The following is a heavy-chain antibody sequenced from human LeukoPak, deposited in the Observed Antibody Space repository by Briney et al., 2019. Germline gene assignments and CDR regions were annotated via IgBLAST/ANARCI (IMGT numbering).Heavy chain of an antibody. Sequence: GGSLRLSCAASGFTFSNFAVSWVRQAPGKGLEWVSAISGSGGSTYYADSVKGRFAISRDNSKSMLLLQLNSLRAEDTALYYCARDLHYYVAMDVWGQGTTVTVSS. D-gene: IGHD3-10*02. CDR2: ISGSGGST. V-gene: IGHV3-23*01. J-gene: IGHJ6*02. CDR1: GFTFSNFA. CDR3: ARDLHYYVAMDV.